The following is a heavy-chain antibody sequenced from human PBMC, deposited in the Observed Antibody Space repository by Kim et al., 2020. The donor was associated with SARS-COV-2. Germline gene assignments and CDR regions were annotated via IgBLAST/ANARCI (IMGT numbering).Heavy chain of an antibody. CDR3: ASRTKKYYYDSSGYFDY. CDR2: INHSGST. D-gene: IGHD3-22*01. V-gene: IGHV4-34*01. Sequence: SETLSLTCAVYGGSFSGYYWSWIRQPPGKGLEWIGEINHSGSTNYNPSLKSRVTISVDTSKNQFSLKLSSVTAADTAVYYCASRTKKYYYDSSGYFDYWGQGTLVTVSS. CDR1: GGSFSGYY. J-gene: IGHJ4*02.